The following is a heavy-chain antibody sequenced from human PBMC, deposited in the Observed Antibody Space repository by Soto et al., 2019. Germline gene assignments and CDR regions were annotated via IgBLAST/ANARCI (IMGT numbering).Heavy chain of an antibody. D-gene: IGHD6-13*01. Sequence: WASLKISCKGSGYSFTSYCISWVRQMPGKALEWMGRLDPSESYTHYIPSFQGHVTISADVSISTAYLQWSSLKASDTSIFYSARQHLSAAGQSNYRYYYRIGVWDQGTTGTACS. CDR2: LDPSESYT. CDR3: ARQHLSAAGQSNYRYYYRIGV. V-gene: IGHV5-10-1*01. CDR1: GYSFTSYC. J-gene: IGHJ6*02.